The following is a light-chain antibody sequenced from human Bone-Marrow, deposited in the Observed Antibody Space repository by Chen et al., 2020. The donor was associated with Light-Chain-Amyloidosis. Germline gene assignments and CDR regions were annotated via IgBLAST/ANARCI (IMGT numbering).Light chain of an antibody. CDR3: QSYDSSNLV. CDR2: EDN. V-gene: IGLV6-57*01. CDR1: SGSIASTY. J-gene: IGLJ3*02. Sequence: NFMLTQPHSVSESPGKTVTISCSGSSGSIASTYVQWYQQRPGRSPTTVVYEDNQRPSGVPDRFSGSIDSSSNSASLTISGLKTEDEADYYCQSYDSSNLVFGGGTKLTVL.